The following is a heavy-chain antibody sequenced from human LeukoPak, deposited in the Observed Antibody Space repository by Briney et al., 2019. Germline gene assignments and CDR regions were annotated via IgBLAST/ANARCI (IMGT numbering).Heavy chain of an antibody. CDR3: AKDLFHYGSGSYRGSFDY. CDR1: GFTFSSYA. Sequence: PGGSLRLSCAASGFTFSSYAMSWVRQAPGKGLEWVSAISGSGGSTYYADSVKGRFTISRDNSKNTLYLQMNSLRAEDTAVYYCAKDLFHYGSGSYRGSFDYWGQGTLVTVSS. D-gene: IGHD3-10*01. V-gene: IGHV3-23*01. CDR2: ISGSGGST. J-gene: IGHJ4*02.